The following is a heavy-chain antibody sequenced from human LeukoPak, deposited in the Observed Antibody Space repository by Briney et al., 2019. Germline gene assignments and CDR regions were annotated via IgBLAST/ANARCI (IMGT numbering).Heavy chain of an antibody. V-gene: IGHV3-66*01. J-gene: IGHJ4*02. CDR1: GFTFSSYG. Sequence: PGGSLRLSCAASGFTFSSYGMSWVRQAPGKGLERVSVIYSGGSTYYADSVKGRFTISRDNSKNTLYLQMNSLRAEDTAVYFCAREEYDILTGYGPFDYWGPGTLVTVSS. D-gene: IGHD3-9*01. CDR2: IYSGGST. CDR3: AREEYDILTGYGPFDY.